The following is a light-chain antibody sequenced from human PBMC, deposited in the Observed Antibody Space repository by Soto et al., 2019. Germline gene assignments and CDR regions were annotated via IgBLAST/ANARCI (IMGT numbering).Light chain of an antibody. Sequence: QSVLTQPPSASGTPGQPVTISGSGSSSNIGSAYIYWYQHLPGTAPKLLIYRNNQRPSGVPDRFSASKSGTSASLAISGLRSEDDADYYCAAWDDSLVVFGGGTKLTVL. CDR1: SSNIGSAY. V-gene: IGLV1-47*01. J-gene: IGLJ2*01. CDR3: AAWDDSLVV. CDR2: RNN.